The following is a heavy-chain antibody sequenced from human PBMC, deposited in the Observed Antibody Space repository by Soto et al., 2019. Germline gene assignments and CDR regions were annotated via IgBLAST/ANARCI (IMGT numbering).Heavy chain of an antibody. J-gene: IGHJ6*02. CDR1: GYTFTSYG. CDR3: ARGFYYDSSGYYYPNYGMDV. CDR2: ISAYNGNT. V-gene: IGHV1-18*01. D-gene: IGHD3-22*01. Sequence: GASVKVSCKASGYTFTSYGISWVRQAPGQGLEWMGWISAYNGNTNYAQKLQGRVTMTTDTSTSTAYMELRSLRSDDTAVYYCARGFYYDSSGYYYPNYGMDVWGQGTTVTVSS.